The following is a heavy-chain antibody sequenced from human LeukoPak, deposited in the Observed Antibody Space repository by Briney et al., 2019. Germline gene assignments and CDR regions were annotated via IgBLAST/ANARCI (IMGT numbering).Heavy chain of an antibody. CDR1: GYTFTSYY. D-gene: IGHD3-3*02. CDR3: ARDASPQAMAIRSFDY. Sequence: ASVKVSCKASGYTFTSYYMHWVRQAPRQGLEWMGIINPSGGSTSYAQKFQGRVTMTRDTSTSTVYMELSSLRSEDTAVYYCARDASPQAMAIRSFDYWGQGTLVTVSS. CDR2: INPSGGST. V-gene: IGHV1-46*01. J-gene: IGHJ4*02.